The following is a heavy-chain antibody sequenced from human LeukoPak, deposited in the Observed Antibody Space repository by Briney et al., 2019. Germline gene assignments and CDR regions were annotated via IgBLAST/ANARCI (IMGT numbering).Heavy chain of an antibody. Sequence: ASVKVSCKASGYTFTSYYMHWVRQAPGQGLEWMGIINPSGGSTSYAQKFQGRVTMTRDMSTSTVYMELSSLRSEDTAVYYCARDRSLDGDYGSSTNFDYWGQGTLVTVSS. J-gene: IGHJ4*02. CDR2: INPSGGST. D-gene: IGHD4-17*01. V-gene: IGHV1-46*01. CDR3: ARDRSLDGDYGSSTNFDY. CDR1: GYTFTSYY.